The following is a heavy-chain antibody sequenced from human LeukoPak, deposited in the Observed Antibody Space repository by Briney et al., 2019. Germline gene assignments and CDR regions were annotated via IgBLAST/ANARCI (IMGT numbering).Heavy chain of an antibody. Sequence: ASVKVSCKASGYTFTGYYMHWVRQAPGQGLEWMGWINPNSGGTNYAQKFQGRVTMTRDTSISTAYMELSSLRSEDTAVYYCASAPPVVSDSYYYDSSGYYYPYYFDYWGQGTLVTVSS. CDR1: GYTFTGYY. CDR2: INPNSGGT. J-gene: IGHJ4*02. CDR3: ASAPPVVSDSYYYDSSGYYYPYYFDY. V-gene: IGHV1-2*02. D-gene: IGHD3-22*01.